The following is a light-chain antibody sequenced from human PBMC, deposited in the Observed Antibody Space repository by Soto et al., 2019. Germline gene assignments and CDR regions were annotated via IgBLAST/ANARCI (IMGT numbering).Light chain of an antibody. CDR1: QSVSYW. Sequence: DIHLTQSPSTLSTSVGARVTITCRASQSVSYWLAWYQQKPGKAPNLLIYDGSTFASGVPPRFSGGGFGTEFTLNISSLQPDGSAMYYCQHYNTYSKAFGPGTRVEIK. CDR3: QHYNTYSKA. J-gene: IGKJ3*01. CDR2: DGS. V-gene: IGKV1-5*01.